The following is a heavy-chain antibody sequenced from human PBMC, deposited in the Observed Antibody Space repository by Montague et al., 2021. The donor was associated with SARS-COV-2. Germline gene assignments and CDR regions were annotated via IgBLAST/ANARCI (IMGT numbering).Heavy chain of an antibody. J-gene: IGHJ4*02. CDR2: IYWDDDK. CDR1: GFSLTTNRPG. V-gene: IGHV2-5*02. D-gene: IGHD3-16*02. Sequence: PALVKPTQALTLTCTVPGFSLTTNRPGVGWIRQPPGEALAWLALIYWDDDKQYPPSLKTTLTITKDTSKNPVVLTMTNMDHGDTGTYFCARYTSRMYGSFDYWGQGTLVTVSS. CDR3: ARYTSRMYGSFDY.